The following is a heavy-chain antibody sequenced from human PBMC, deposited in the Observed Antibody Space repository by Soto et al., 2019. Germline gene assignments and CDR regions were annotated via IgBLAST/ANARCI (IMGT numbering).Heavy chain of an antibody. CDR3: ARHNCITTTCHDYFDY. V-gene: IGHV5-51*01. D-gene: IGHD2-2*01. J-gene: IGHJ4*02. CDR2: IYPGDSDT. Sequence: PGESLKISCKGSGYSFASYWIGWVRQMPGKGLEWMGIIYPGDSDTRYSPSFQGQVTISADKSISTAYLQWSSLKASDTAMYYCARHNCITTTCHDYFDYWGQGTLVTVSS. CDR1: GYSFASYW.